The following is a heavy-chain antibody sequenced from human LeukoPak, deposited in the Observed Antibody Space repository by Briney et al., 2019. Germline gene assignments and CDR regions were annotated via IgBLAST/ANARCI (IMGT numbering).Heavy chain of an antibody. V-gene: IGHV4-39*07. CDR1: GGSISSSSYY. CDR3: ARGNLYQAPRYFDY. Sequence: SETLSLTCTVSGGSISSSSYYWGWIRQPPGKGLEWIGSIYYSGSTYYNPSLKSRVTISVDTSKNQFSLKLSSVTAADTAVYYCARGNLYQAPRYFDYWGQGTLVTVSS. J-gene: IGHJ4*02. CDR2: IYYSGST. D-gene: IGHD2-2*02.